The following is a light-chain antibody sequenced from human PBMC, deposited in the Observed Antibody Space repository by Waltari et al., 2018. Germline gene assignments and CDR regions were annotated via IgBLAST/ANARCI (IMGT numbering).Light chain of an antibody. V-gene: IGLV2-11*01. Sequence: QSALTQPPSVSGSPGHSVTISCTGTSTDGGGYNSVSWYLHHPGQAPKHIIYDVSERPSGVPDRFSGSKSGNTASLTISGLQADDEADYFCCSYAGSYTYWVFGGGTTLTVL. CDR2: DVS. CDR1: STDGGGYNS. CDR3: CSYAGSYTYWV. J-gene: IGLJ3*02.